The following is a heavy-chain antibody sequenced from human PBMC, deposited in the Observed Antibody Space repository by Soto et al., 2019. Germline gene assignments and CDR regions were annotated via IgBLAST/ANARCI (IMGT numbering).Heavy chain of an antibody. CDR3: AHRWTTVTLDAFDI. V-gene: IGHV2-5*02. D-gene: IGHD4-17*01. CDR2: MYWDDDK. CDR1: GFSLSTSGVG. J-gene: IGHJ3*02. Sequence: QITLKESGPPLVKPTQTLTLTCTFSGFSLSTSGVGVGWIRQPPGKALEWLALMYWDDDKRYSPSLKSRLTITKDTSKHQVVLTMTTMDPVDTATYYCAHRWTTVTLDAFDIWGQGTMVTVSS.